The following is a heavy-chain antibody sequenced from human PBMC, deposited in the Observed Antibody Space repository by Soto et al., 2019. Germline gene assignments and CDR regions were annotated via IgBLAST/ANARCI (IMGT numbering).Heavy chain of an antibody. CDR1: GGSISSISYY. J-gene: IGHJ4*02. D-gene: IGHD5-18*01. CDR2: IYHSGST. CDR3: ASQYSYGFNFDY. V-gene: IGHV4-39*01. Sequence: SETLSLTCTVSGGSISSISYYWGWMRQPPGKGLEWIGSIYHSGSTYFNPSLKSRVTISVDTSKNQFSLKLSSVTAADTAVYYCASQYSYGFNFDYWGQGTLVTVSS.